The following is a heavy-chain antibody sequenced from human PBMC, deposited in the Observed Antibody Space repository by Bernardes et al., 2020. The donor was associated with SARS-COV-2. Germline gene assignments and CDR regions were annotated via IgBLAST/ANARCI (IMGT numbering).Heavy chain of an antibody. Sequence: SETLSLTCAVYGGSLRGYYWNWIRQPPGTGLEWIGEINYSGPTHYNPSLKGRVTISVDTSKNQFSLKLNSVTAADTAVYYCARAVWGIWHFDLWGRGNLVTVSS. D-gene: IGHD3-16*01. CDR3: ARAVWGIWHFDL. J-gene: IGHJ2*01. CDR2: INYSGPT. V-gene: IGHV4-34*01. CDR1: GGSLRGYY.